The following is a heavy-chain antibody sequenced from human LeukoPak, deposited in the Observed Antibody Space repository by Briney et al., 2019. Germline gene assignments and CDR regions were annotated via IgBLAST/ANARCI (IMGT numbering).Heavy chain of an antibody. Sequence: ASVKVSCKASGYTFTSYDINWVRQATGQGLEWMGWMNPNSGNTGYAQKFQGRVTMTRNTSVSTAYMELSSLRSEDTAVYYCARGRPSGWEYNWFDPWGQGTLVTVSS. J-gene: IGHJ5*02. V-gene: IGHV1-8*01. CDR1: GYTFTSYD. D-gene: IGHD6-19*01. CDR2: MNPNSGNT. CDR3: ARGRPSGWEYNWFDP.